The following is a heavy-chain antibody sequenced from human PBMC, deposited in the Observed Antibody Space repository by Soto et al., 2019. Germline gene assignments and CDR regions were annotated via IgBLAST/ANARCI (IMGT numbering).Heavy chain of an antibody. Sequence: GASVKVSCKASGYTFTSYEINWVRQATGQGLEWMGWLNPNSGNTGYAQKFQGRVTMTRNTSISTAYMEVSSLRSEDTAVYYCARVSGPDAFDIWGQGTKVTGSS. J-gene: IGHJ3*02. V-gene: IGHV1-8*01. CDR1: GYTFTSYE. CDR2: LNPNSGNT. D-gene: IGHD3-10*01. CDR3: ARVSGPDAFDI.